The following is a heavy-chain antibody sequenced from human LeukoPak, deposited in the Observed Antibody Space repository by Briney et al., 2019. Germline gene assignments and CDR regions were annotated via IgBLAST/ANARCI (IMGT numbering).Heavy chain of an antibody. CDR3: ARIPPWLPKSRAAFDI. Sequence: NPSETLSLTCTVSGYSISSGYYWGWIRPPPGKGLEWIGSIYHSGSTYYNPSLKSRVTISVDTSKNQFSLKLSSVTAADTAVYYCARIPPWLPKSRAAFDIWGQGTMVTVSS. CDR2: IYHSGST. J-gene: IGHJ3*02. V-gene: IGHV4-38-2*02. D-gene: IGHD5-24*01. CDR1: GYSISSGYY.